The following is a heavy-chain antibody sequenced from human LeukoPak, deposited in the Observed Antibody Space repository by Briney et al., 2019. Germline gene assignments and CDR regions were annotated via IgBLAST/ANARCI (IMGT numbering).Heavy chain of an antibody. CDR1: GFTFSSYG. Sequence: PGGSLRLSCAASGFTFSSYGMHWVRQAPGKGLEWVAVISYDGSNKYYADSVKGRFTISRDNSKNTLYLQMNSLRAEDTTIYYLANPARTDYADYGGQGTLVTVPS. J-gene: IGHJ4*02. CDR2: ISYDGSNK. D-gene: IGHD1-14*01. V-gene: IGHV3-30*18. CDR3: ANPARTDYADY.